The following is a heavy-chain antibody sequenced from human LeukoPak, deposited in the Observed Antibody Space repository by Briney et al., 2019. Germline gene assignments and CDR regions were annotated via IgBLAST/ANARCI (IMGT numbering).Heavy chain of an antibody. CDR1: GFTFSSYS. V-gene: IGHV3-21*01. J-gene: IGHJ5*02. CDR3: AREGIAAADTNWFDP. Sequence: GGSLRLSCAASGFTFSSYSMNWVRHAPGKGLEGVSSISSSSSYIYYADSVEGRFTISRDNPKNSLYVKKNSLRAEDTAVYYCAREGIAAADTNWFDPWGQGTLVTVSS. D-gene: IGHD6-13*01. CDR2: ISSSSSYI.